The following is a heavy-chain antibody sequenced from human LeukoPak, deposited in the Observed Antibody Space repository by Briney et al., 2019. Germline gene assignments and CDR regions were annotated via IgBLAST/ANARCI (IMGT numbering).Heavy chain of an antibody. J-gene: IGHJ4*02. V-gene: IGHV4-59*13. CDR2: VFYSGNS. D-gene: IGHD6-25*01. CDR1: GSITSTYY. CDR3: ARIDPLGFFDQ. Sequence: PSETLSLACSVSGSITSTYYWSWVRQPPTGGLEWIVYVFYSGNSNYNPNFTSRVTMSVDTSKSQFSLKLTSLSAADTAVYYCARIDPLGFFDQWGQGTLVTVSS.